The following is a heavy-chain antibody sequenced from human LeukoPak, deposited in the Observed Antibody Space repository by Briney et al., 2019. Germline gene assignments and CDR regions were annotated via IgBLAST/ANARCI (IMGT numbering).Heavy chain of an antibody. Sequence: GGSLRLSCAASGFTFSSYGMHWVRQAPGKGREGVALIRYDGSNKYYADSVKGRFTISRDNSKNTLYLQMNSLRAEDTAVYYCAKGEDSSGYFFLSGAEYFQHWGQGTLVTVSS. V-gene: IGHV3-30*02. D-gene: IGHD3-22*01. J-gene: IGHJ1*01. CDR3: AKGEDSSGYFFLSGAEYFQH. CDR2: IRYDGSNK. CDR1: GFTFSSYG.